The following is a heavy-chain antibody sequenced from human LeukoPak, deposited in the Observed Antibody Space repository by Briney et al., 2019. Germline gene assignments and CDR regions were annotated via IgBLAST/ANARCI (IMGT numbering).Heavy chain of an antibody. CDR1: GFTFSSYA. V-gene: IGHV3-30-3*01. D-gene: IGHD3-10*01. Sequence: GGSLRLSCAASGFTFSSYAMHWVRQAPGKGLEWVAVISYDGSNKYYADSVKGRFTISRDNSKNTLYLQMNSLRAEDTAVYYCARGVITLDYWGQGTLVTVSS. CDR2: ISYDGSNK. J-gene: IGHJ4*02. CDR3: ARGVITLDY.